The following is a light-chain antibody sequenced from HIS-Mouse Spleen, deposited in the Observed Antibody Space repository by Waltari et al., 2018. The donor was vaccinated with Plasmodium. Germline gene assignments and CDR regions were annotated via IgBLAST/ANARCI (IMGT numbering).Light chain of an antibody. CDR3: QQSYSTPYT. Sequence: DIQMTQSTSSLSASVGDRVTITCRASQSISSYLNWYQLKPGKAPKLLIYAASSLQSGVPSRFSGSGSGTDFTLTISSLQPEDFATYYCQQSYSTPYTFGQGTKLEIK. J-gene: IGKJ2*01. CDR2: AAS. CDR1: QSISSY. V-gene: IGKV1-39*01.